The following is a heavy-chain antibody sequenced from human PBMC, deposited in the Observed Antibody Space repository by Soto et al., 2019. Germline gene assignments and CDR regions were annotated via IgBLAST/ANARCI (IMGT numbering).Heavy chain of an antibody. CDR2: ISAYNGNT. CDR1: GYTFTSYG. CDR3: AGVLATAVNFDY. J-gene: IGHJ4*02. V-gene: IGHV1-18*01. Sequence: QVQLVQSGAEVKKPGASVKVSCKASGYTFTSYGISWVRQAPGQGLEWMGWISAYNGNTNYAQKLQGRVTMTTDTSSSTAYMEVRSLRADVTSLYYRAGVLATAVNFDYWGQGTLVTVSS. D-gene: IGHD6-13*01.